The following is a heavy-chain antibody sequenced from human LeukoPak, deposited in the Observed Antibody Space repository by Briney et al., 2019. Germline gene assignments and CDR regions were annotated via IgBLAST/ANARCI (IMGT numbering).Heavy chain of an antibody. CDR3: ARISNMATTPDS. CDR2: MNPNSGDT. D-gene: IGHD5-24*01. CDR1: GYAFTSYD. Sequence: ASVKVSCKASGYAFTSYDINWVRQATGQGLVWMGWMNPNSGDTGYAQKFQGRVTMTRNTSISTAYMILSSLRSEDTAAYYCARISNMATTPDSWGQGTLVTVSS. V-gene: IGHV1-8*01. J-gene: IGHJ4*02.